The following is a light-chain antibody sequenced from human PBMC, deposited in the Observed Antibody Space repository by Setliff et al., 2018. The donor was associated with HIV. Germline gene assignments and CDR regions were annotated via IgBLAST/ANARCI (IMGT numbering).Light chain of an antibody. CDR1: SSDVGGYSF. V-gene: IGLV2-14*03. CDR3: SSYTSSTPLYV. CDR2: DVS. Sequence: QSALTQPASVSGSPGQSITTSCTGASSDVGGYSFVSWYQQHPGKAPKLMIYDVSYRPSGVSDRFSGSKSGNTASLTISGLQAEDEADYYCSSYTSSTPLYVFGTGTKVTVL. J-gene: IGLJ1*01.